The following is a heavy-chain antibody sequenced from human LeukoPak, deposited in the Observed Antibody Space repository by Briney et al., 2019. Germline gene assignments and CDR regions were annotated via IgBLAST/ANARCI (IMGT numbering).Heavy chain of an antibody. V-gene: IGHV3-33*06. CDR3: AKRLGATFSFDY. CDR2: IWYDGSNK. D-gene: IGHD1-26*01. J-gene: IGHJ4*02. Sequence: GGSLRLSCAASGFTFSSYGMHWVRQAPGKGLEWVAVIWYDGSNKYYADSVKGRFTISRGNSKNTLYLQMNSLRAEDTAVYYCAKRLGATFSFDYWGQGSLVTVSS. CDR1: GFTFSSYG.